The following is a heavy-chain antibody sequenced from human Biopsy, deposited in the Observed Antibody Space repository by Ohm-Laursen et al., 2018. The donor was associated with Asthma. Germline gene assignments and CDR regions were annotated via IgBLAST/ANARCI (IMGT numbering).Heavy chain of an antibody. D-gene: IGHD4-17*01. V-gene: IGHV3-11*04. CDR2: INGKSNSI. Sequence: LRLSCAASGFTFSDYYMSWIRQAPGKGLEWISYINGKSNSIEYADSVKGRFTISRDNAKNSLYLQMNSLRAEDTAVYYCARDRYGDYVGWFDPWGQGTLVTVSS. CDR3: ARDRYGDYVGWFDP. CDR1: GFTFSDYY. J-gene: IGHJ5*02.